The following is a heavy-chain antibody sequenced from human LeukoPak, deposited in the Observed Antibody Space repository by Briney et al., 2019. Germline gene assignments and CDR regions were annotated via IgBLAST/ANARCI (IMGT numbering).Heavy chain of an antibody. CDR3: ARGSFWSGSYGMDV. D-gene: IGHD3-3*01. J-gene: IGHJ6*02. CDR2: INPNSGGT. Sequence: WINPNSGGTNYAQKFQGRVTMTRDTSISTAYMELSRLRSDDTAVYYCARGSFWSGSYGMDVWGQGTTVTVSS. V-gene: IGHV1-2*02.